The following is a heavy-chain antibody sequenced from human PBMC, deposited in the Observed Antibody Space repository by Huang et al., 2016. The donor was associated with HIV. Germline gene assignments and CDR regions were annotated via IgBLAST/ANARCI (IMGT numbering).Heavy chain of an antibody. J-gene: IGHJ5*02. D-gene: IGHD2-2*01. CDR1: GDSLSGFF. CDR3: ARGRGTSWSFFDT. CDR2: ITQSGRT. V-gene: IGHV4-34*01. Sequence: QVRLDQWGAGLLKPSETLTLTCAVYGDSLSGFFWSWIRQSPGRGLEWIGEITQSGRTNYTPSLKSRVTSAIDTSRKQFSRKVESVTADDTSTYYCARGRGTSWSFFDTWGQGSFVTVSS.